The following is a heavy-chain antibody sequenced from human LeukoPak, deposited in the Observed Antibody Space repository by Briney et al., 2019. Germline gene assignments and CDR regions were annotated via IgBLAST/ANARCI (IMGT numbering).Heavy chain of an antibody. V-gene: IGHV4-39*07. CDR3: ARGPPRVGGSIYFDY. CDR1: GDSISSSSYY. J-gene: IGHJ4*02. D-gene: IGHD2-15*01. Sequence: SETLSLTCTVSGDSISSSSYYWSWIRQPPGKGLEWIGEVNHSGSTNYNPSLKSRVTISVDTSKNQFSLKLSSVTAADTAVYYCARGPPRVGGSIYFDYWGQGTLVTVSS. CDR2: VNHSGST.